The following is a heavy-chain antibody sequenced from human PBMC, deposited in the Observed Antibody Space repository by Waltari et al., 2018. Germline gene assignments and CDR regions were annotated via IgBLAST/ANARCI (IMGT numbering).Heavy chain of an antibody. CDR3: AKEIVVVPGNINYFDY. Sequence: EVQLLESGGGLIQPGGSLRLSCAASGSTFSVYAMGGVRQAPGRGLEWISDIGGSGTDTYYADSVKGRFTISRDNSKNRLYLRMSSLRADDTAVYYCAKEIVVVPGNINYFDYWGQGTLVTVSS. CDR2: IGGSGTDT. D-gene: IGHD2-2*01. J-gene: IGHJ4*02. CDR1: GSTFSVYA. V-gene: IGHV3-23*01.